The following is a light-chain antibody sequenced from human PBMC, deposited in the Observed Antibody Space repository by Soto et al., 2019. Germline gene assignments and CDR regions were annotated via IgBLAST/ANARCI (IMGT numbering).Light chain of an antibody. V-gene: IGKV3-20*01. J-gene: IGKJ4*01. CDR3: LQYDSSPPT. CDR2: GAS. CDR1: QSVSSSY. Sequence: EIVLTQSPGTLSLSPGERATLSCRASQSVSSSYLAWYQQKPGQAPRLLIYGASSRATGIPDRFSGSGSGTDFTLTIIRLEPEDFAVYYCLQYDSSPPTFGGGTKVEIK.